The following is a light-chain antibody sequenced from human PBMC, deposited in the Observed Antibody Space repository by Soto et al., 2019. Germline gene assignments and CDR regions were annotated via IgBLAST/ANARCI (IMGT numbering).Light chain of an antibody. V-gene: IGKV1-27*01. CDR1: QAISNY. J-gene: IGKJ4*01. CDR2: AAS. Sequence: DIQMTQSPSSLSASVGDRVTITCRASQAISNYLAWYQQKPGRVPKLLIYAASTLQSGVPSRFSGRGSGTDFTLTKHILQPEDVATYYCQKYYSALSLTFGGGTRVDIK. CDR3: QKYYSALSLT.